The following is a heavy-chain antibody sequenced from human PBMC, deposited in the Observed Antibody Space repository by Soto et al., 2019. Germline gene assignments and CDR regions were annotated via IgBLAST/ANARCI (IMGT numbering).Heavy chain of an antibody. CDR1: GGTFSSYT. V-gene: IGHV1-69*08. CDR2: IIPILGIA. J-gene: IGHJ3*02. D-gene: IGHD3-3*01. CDR3: ARDQEYYDFLSGYVDAFDI. Sequence: QVQLVQSGAEVKKPGSSVKVSCKASGGTFSSYTISWVRQAPGQGLEWMGRIIPILGIANYAQKFQGRVTITADKSTSTAYMELSSLRPEDTAVYYCARDQEYYDFLSGYVDAFDIWGQGTMVTVSS.